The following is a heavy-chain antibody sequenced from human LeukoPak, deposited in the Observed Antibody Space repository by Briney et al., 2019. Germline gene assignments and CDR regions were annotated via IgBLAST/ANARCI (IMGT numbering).Heavy chain of an antibody. CDR3: ARAGRYYDSSGYEVVDY. CDR2: IYSSENT. V-gene: IGHV4-4*07. CDR1: GGSMSSYY. D-gene: IGHD3-22*01. J-gene: IGHJ4*02. Sequence: SETLSLTCTVSGGSMSSYYWTWIRQPAGKRLEWIGRIYSSENTNYNPSLKSRATMSLDTSKNQFSLKLSSVTAADTAVYYCARAGRYYDSSGYEVVDYWGQGTLVTVSS.